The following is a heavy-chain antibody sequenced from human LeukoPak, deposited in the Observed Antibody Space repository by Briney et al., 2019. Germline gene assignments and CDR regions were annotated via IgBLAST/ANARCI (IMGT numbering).Heavy chain of an antibody. CDR1: GITFSSYG. J-gene: IGHJ6*04. D-gene: IGHD6-13*01. Sequence: GRSLRLSCAASGITFSSYGMHWVRQAPGKGLEWVAVISYDGSNQYYADSVKGRFTISRDNSKNTLHLQMNSLRAEDTAVYYCAKDSQYSSTWGSYVWGKGTTVTVSS. CDR2: ISYDGSNQ. CDR3: AKDSQYSSTWGSYV. V-gene: IGHV3-30*18.